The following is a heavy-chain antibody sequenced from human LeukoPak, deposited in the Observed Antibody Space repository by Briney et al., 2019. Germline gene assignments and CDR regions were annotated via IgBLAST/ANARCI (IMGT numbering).Heavy chain of an antibody. Sequence: SETLSLTCTVSGGSISSSSYYWGWIRQPPGKGLDWIGSVYYSGTTYYNPSLKSRVTISVDTSKNQFSLKLTSVTAADTAVYYCARLFGSGSYFLGIDYWGQGTLVTVSS. CDR1: GGSISSSSYY. CDR3: ARLFGSGSYFLGIDY. CDR2: VYYSGTT. V-gene: IGHV4-39*01. D-gene: IGHD3-10*01. J-gene: IGHJ4*02.